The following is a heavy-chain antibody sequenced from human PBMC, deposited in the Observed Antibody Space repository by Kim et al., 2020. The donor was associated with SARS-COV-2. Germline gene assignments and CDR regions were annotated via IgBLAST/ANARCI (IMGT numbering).Heavy chain of an antibody. D-gene: IGHD3-9*01. CDR2: ISFSGTYI. Sequence: GGSLRLSCAASRFTFPTYHMNWVRQAPGKGLEWVSSISFSGTYIYYADSVRGRFTISRDNAKDSLSLQMNSLRAEDTGVYYCARFDGNGLDVWGHGTTV. CDR3: ARFDGNGLDV. CDR1: RFTFPTYH. V-gene: IGHV3-21*01. J-gene: IGHJ6*01.